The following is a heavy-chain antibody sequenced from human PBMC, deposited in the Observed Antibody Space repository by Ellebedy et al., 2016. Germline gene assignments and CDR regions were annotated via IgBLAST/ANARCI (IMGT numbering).Heavy chain of an antibody. D-gene: IGHD4-17*01. Sequence: GGSLRLSCAASGFTFSSYAMSWVRQAPGKGLEWVSAVSGSGGSTYYADSVKGRFAISRDNSKNTLYLQMNSLRAEDTAVYYCARPGDYTYWYFDLWGRGTLVTVSS. J-gene: IGHJ2*01. CDR3: ARPGDYTYWYFDL. CDR2: VSGSGGST. V-gene: IGHV3-23*01. CDR1: GFTFSSYA.